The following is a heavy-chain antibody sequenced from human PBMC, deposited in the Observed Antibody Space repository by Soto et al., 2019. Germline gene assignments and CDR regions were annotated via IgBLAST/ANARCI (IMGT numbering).Heavy chain of an antibody. CDR1: GGYMSSYY. J-gene: IGHJ4*02. V-gene: IGHV4-59*01. CDR3: ARADPAAYVGY. CDR2: ISYSGST. D-gene: IGHD2-2*01. Sequence: NPSETLSLTCTVSGGYMSSYYWTWLRQSPGRGLEWIGYISYSGSTYYNPSLKSRVTISADTSKNQFSLRMNSMIAADTAVYYCARADPAAYVGYSGQATLVTVSS.